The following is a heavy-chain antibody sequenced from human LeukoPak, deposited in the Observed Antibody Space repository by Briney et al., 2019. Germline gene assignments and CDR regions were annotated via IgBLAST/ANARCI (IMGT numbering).Heavy chain of an antibody. CDR3: ATHRGVTAPIDH. V-gene: IGHV3-21*01. Sequence: GGSLRLSCEVSGFTFSRVTMNWVRQAPGKGLGWVACISSTSAYIYYADSVKGRFTISRDNAKNSVFLEMNSLRTEDTAVYYCATHRGVTAPIDHWGQGILVTVSS. J-gene: IGHJ4*02. CDR1: GFTFSRVT. CDR2: ISSTSAYI. D-gene: IGHD2-21*02.